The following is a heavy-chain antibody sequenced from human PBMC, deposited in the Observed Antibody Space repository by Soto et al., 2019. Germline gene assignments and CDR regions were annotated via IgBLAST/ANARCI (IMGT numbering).Heavy chain of an antibody. CDR1: GGSVSSGSYY. CDR2: IYYSGST. J-gene: IGHJ5*02. D-gene: IGHD3-3*01. CDR3: ARGNYDSTWFDP. V-gene: IGHV4-61*01. Sequence: SETLSLTCSVSGGSVSSGSYYWNWIRQPPGKALEWIGYIYYSGSTKYNPSLKSRVTMSVDTSKNQFSLKVSSLTAADTAVYFCARGNYDSTWFDPWGPGTLVTVSS.